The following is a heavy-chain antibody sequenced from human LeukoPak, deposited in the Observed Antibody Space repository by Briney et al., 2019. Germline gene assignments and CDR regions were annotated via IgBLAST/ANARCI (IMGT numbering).Heavy chain of an antibody. CDR1: EFTFSSYA. Sequence: GGSLRLSCVASEFTFSSYAMSWVRQAPGMGLEWVSSIGGSAGSTYYADSVKGRFTISRDNSKNTLYLQMNSLRAEDTAVYYCAKGGYCSSTSCYTKHFDYWGQGTLVTVSS. J-gene: IGHJ4*02. CDR2: IGGSAGST. CDR3: AKGGYCSSTSCYTKHFDY. V-gene: IGHV3-23*01. D-gene: IGHD2-2*02.